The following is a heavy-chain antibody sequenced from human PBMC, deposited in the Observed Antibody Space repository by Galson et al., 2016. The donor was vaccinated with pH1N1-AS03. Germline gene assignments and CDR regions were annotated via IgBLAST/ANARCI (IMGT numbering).Heavy chain of an antibody. Sequence: SCKASGFTFSSYSMNWVRQAPGKGLEWVSYISSSSSTIYYADSVKGRFTISRDNAKNSLYLQMNSLRAEDTAVYYCASTPYQPLLPGDYWGQGTLVAVSS. J-gene: IGHJ4*02. D-gene: IGHD2-2*01. CDR3: ASTPYQPLLPGDY. V-gene: IGHV3-48*01. CDR1: GFTFSSYS. CDR2: ISSSSSTI.